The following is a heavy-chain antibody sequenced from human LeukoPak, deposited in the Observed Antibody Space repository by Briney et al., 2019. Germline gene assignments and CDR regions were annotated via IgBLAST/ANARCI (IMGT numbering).Heavy chain of an antibody. CDR3: ARLRSDHKPFDY. D-gene: IGHD1-14*01. CDR1: GYTFTSYD. CDR2: ISAYNGNT. Sequence: GASVKVSCKASGYTFTSYDINWVRQAPGQGLEWMGWISAYNGNTNYAQKVQGRVTMTTDTSTSTAYMELRSLRSDDTAVYYCARLRSDHKPFDYWGQGTLVTVSS. J-gene: IGHJ4*02. V-gene: IGHV1-18*01.